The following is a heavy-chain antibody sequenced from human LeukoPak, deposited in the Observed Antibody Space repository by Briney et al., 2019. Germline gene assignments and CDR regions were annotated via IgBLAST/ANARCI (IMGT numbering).Heavy chain of an antibody. CDR3: ARGSIVGATFDYFDY. CDR1: GGSISSSGYQ. V-gene: IGHV4-39*01. CDR2: IYDSGST. D-gene: IGHD1-26*01. J-gene: IGHJ4*02. Sequence: SETLSLTCTVSGGSISSSGYQWGWIRQPPGKGLEWIGSIYDSGSTYYNPSLKSRVTISVDTSKNQFSLKLSSVTAADTAVYYCARGSIVGATFDYFDYWGQGTLVTVSS.